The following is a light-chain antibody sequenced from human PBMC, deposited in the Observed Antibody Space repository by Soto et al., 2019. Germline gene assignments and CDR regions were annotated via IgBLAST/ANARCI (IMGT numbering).Light chain of an antibody. Sequence: QSALTQPPSASGSPGQSVTISCTGTSSDISGYDYVSWYQQHPGKAPKLMLYEVTKRPSGVPDRFSGSKSGNTASLTVSGLQAEDEADYYCSSYAGRNTLVFGGGTQLTVL. CDR3: SSYAGRNTLV. J-gene: IGLJ2*01. CDR2: EVT. CDR1: SSDISGYDY. V-gene: IGLV2-8*01.